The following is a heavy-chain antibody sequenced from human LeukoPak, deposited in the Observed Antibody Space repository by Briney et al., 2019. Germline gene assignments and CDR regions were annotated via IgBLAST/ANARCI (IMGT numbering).Heavy chain of an antibody. J-gene: IGHJ6*02. Sequence: SETLSLTCTVSGGSISSYYWSWIRQPPGKGLEWIGYIYYSGSTNYNPSLKSRVTISVDTSKNRFSLKLSSVTAADTAVYYCARESAPAYYGSGSYYVRNYYGMDVWGQGTTVTVSS. V-gene: IGHV4-59*01. CDR2: IYYSGST. D-gene: IGHD3-10*01. CDR3: ARESAPAYYGSGSYYVRNYYGMDV. CDR1: GGSISSYY.